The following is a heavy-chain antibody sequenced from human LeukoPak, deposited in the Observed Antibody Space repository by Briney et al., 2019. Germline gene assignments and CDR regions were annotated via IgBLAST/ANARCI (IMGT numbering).Heavy chain of an antibody. CDR2: IKTDGSSI. V-gene: IGHV3-74*01. J-gene: IGHJ4*02. Sequence: PGGSLRLSCAASGFTFSTYAMNWVRQAPGKGLEWVSRIKTDGSSISYADSVKGRFTISRDNAKNSLYLQMNSLRAEDTAVYYCARDRGTGIAAAGIKDYWGQGTLVTVSS. CDR3: ARDRGTGIAAAGIKDY. D-gene: IGHD6-13*01. CDR1: GFTFSTYA.